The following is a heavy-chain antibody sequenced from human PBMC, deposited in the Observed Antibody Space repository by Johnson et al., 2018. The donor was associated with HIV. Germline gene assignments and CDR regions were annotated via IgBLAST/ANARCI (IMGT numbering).Heavy chain of an antibody. Sequence: QVKLVESGGGVVQPGGSLRLSCAASGFTFSNYGMHWVRQAPGKGLEWVAFIRYDGSHKYYVDSVKGRFTISRDNSENMVYLQMNSLRGDDTAVYYCAKGIRNTPINDAFDIWGQGTLVTVSS. J-gene: IGHJ3*02. V-gene: IGHV3-30*02. CDR1: GFTFSNYG. CDR2: IRYDGSHK. CDR3: AKGIRNTPINDAFDI. D-gene: IGHD2-15*01.